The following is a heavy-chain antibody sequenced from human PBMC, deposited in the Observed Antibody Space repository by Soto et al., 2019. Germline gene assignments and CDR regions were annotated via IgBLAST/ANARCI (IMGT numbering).Heavy chain of an antibody. D-gene: IGHD2-21*02. CDR2: FYYSGSI. CDR3: ARAVLPAVFDN. CDR1: VGSVSSGSYY. Sequence: QVQLQESGPGLVKPSETLSLTCTVSVGSVSSGSYYWSWIRQSPRKGLEWIAYFYYSGSINYNPSRKSRVAISVDMLKNQLSLKMSSVTAADTAVYYCARAVLPAVFDNWGQGTLVTVSS. V-gene: IGHV4-61*01. J-gene: IGHJ4*02.